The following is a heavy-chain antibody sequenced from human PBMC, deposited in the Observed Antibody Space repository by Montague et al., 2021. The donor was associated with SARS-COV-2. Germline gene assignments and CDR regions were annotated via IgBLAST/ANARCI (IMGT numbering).Heavy chain of an antibody. CDR1: GGSISSSTYY. V-gene: IGHV4-39*01. CDR2: ISYSGST. CDR3: ARGSASAWEVLDS. Sequence: SETLSLTCNVSGGSISSSTYYWGWIRQPPGKGLEWIGSISYSGSTYYKSSLKSRVTISVDTSKNQFSLRLSSVTAADTAVYYCARGSASAWEVLDSWGQGTVVTVSS. D-gene: IGHD1-26*01. J-gene: IGHJ5*01.